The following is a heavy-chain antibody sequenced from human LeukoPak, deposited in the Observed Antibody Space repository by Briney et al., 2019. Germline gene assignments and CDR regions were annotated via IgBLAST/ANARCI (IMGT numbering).Heavy chain of an antibody. Sequence: SETLSLTCIVSGGTINTYFWSWIRQPPGKGLEWIGYIYYSGSTKYNPSLKSRVTMSVDTSKNQVSLKLSSVTAADTAVYYCARDSSSNWGQGTLVTVSS. CDR2: IYYSGST. CDR3: ARDSSSN. CDR1: GGTINTYF. J-gene: IGHJ4*02. V-gene: IGHV4-59*12. D-gene: IGHD6-13*01.